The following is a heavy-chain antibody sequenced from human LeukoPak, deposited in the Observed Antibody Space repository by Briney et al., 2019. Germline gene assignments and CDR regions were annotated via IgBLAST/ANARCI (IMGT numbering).Heavy chain of an antibody. CDR3: ARGARLYYYGSGSLDY. CDR2: IYYGGST. J-gene: IGHJ4*02. V-gene: IGHV4-59*01. Sequence: SETLSLTCTVSGGSISSYYWSWIRQPPGKGLEWIGYIYYGGSTNYNPSLKSRVTISVDTSKNQFSLKLSSVTAADTAVYYCARGARLYYYGSGSLDYWGQGTLVTVSS. CDR1: GGSISSYY. D-gene: IGHD3-10*01.